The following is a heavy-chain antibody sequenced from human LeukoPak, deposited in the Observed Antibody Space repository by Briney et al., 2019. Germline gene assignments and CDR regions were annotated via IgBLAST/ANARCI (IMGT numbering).Heavy chain of an antibody. CDR3: STEYYGSANFNY. Sequence: PGGSLRLSCAASGFTFNNAWMSWVRQAPGKGLEWIGHIKSNTAGGTTDYAAPVKGRFTISRDDSKNTLFLQMNSLKTEDTAGYYCSTEYYGSANFNYWGQGTLVTVSS. V-gene: IGHV3-15*01. D-gene: IGHD3-10*01. CDR1: GFTFNNAW. CDR2: IKSNTAGGTT. J-gene: IGHJ4*02.